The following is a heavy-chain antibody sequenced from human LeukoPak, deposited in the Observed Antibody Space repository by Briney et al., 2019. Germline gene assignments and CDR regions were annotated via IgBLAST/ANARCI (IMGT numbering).Heavy chain of an antibody. J-gene: IGHJ4*02. D-gene: IGHD5-18*01. CDR1: GFTFSSYG. CDR3: AKDFGTAMAVDY. Sequence: GGSLRLSCAASGFTFSSYGIHWVRQAPGKGLEWVAFIRYDGSNKYYADSVKGRFTISRDNSKNTLYLQMNSLRAEDTAVYYCAKDFGTAMAVDYWGQGTLVTVSS. V-gene: IGHV3-30*02. CDR2: IRYDGSNK.